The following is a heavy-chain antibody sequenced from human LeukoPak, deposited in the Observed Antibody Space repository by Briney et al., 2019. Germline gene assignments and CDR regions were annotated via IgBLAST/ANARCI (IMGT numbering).Heavy chain of an antibody. Sequence: GGSLRLSCAASGFTFSSYGMHWVRQAPGKGLEWVAVISYDGSNKYYADSVKGRFTISRDNSKNTLYLQMNSLRAEDTAVYYCAKSDDMVATIYDYWGQGTLVTVSS. J-gene: IGHJ4*02. CDR1: GFTFSSYG. CDR3: AKSDDMVATIYDY. V-gene: IGHV3-30*18. CDR2: ISYDGSNK. D-gene: IGHD5-12*01.